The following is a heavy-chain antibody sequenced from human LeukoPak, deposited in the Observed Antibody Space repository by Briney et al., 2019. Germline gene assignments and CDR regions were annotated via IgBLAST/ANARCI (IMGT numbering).Heavy chain of an antibody. D-gene: IGHD4-17*01. V-gene: IGHV1-69*05. J-gene: IGHJ4*02. CDR3: ARDQDFGPQYGDYQYYFDY. CDR1: GGTFSSYA. CDR2: IIPIFGTA. Sequence: SVKVSCKASGGTFSSYAISWVRQAPGQGLEWMGRIIPIFGTANYAQKFQGRVTITTDESTSTAYMELSSLRSEDTAVYYCARDQDFGPQYGDYQYYFDYWGQGTLVTASS.